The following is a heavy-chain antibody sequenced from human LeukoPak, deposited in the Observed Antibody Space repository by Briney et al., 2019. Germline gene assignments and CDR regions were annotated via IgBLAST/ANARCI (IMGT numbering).Heavy chain of an antibody. Sequence: GGSLRLSCAASGFTFDNYGMHWVRQAPGKGLEWVALIRYDGIKKFYAGSVKGRFTISRDNSKNTLYLQMNSLRLEDTALYYCAKDDNGPQDNWGQGTLVTVSS. CDR1: GFTFDNYG. J-gene: IGHJ4*02. D-gene: IGHD1-14*01. CDR2: IRYDGIKK. CDR3: AKDDNGPQDN. V-gene: IGHV3-30*02.